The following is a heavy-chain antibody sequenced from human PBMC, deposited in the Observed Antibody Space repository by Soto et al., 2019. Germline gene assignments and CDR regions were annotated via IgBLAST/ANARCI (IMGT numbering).Heavy chain of an antibody. J-gene: IGHJ6*02. CDR3: ARGSDYCTNGVCYSRYYYYYGMDV. V-gene: IGHV1-69*13. CDR1: GGTFSSYA. D-gene: IGHD2-8*01. CDR2: IIPIFGTA. Sequence: GASVKVSCKASGGTFSSYAISWVRQAPGQGLEWMGGIIPIFGTANYAQKFQGRVTITADESTSTAYMELSSLRSEDTAVYYCARGSDYCTNGVCYSRYYYYYGMDVWGQGTTVTVSS.